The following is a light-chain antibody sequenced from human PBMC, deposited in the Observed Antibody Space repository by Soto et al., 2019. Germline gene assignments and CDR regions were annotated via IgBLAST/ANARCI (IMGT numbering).Light chain of an antibody. CDR2: VAS. J-gene: IGKJ1*01. CDR1: QSVSSRY. Sequence: IVLTQSPGTLSLSPGERAPLSCRAIQSVSSRYLAWYQQKPGKPPRLLMYVASSRATGIPDRFSGSGSGTDFTITISRLEPEDFAVYYCQQYSNSHSTVGQGTKVEIK. CDR3: QQYSNSHST. V-gene: IGKV3-20*01.